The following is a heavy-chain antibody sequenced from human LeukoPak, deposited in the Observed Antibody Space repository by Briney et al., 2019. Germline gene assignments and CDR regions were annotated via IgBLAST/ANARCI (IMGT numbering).Heavy chain of an antibody. Sequence: SETLSLTCTVSGGSISSYYWSWLRQPAGKGLEWIGRIYTSGSTNYNPSLKSRVTMSVDTSKNQFSLNLSSVTAADTAVYYCARRAYYYDSSGYYAFDIWGQGTMVTVSS. D-gene: IGHD3-22*01. CDR3: ARRAYYYDSSGYYAFDI. CDR2: IYTSGST. J-gene: IGHJ3*02. V-gene: IGHV4-4*07. CDR1: GGSISSYY.